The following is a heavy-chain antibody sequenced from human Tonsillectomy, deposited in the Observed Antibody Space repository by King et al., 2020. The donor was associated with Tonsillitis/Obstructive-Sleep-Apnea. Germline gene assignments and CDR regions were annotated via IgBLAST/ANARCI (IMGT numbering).Heavy chain of an antibody. Sequence: VQLVESGGGLVQPGGSLRLSCAASGFTFSSYSMNCVRQAPGKGLEWVSYISSSSSTIYYADSVKGRFTITRDNAKNSLYLQMNSLRDEDTAVYYCAREPGGGYSYPETFDIWGQGTMVTVSS. CDR2: ISSSSSTI. J-gene: IGHJ3*02. V-gene: IGHV3-48*02. CDR1: GFTFSSYS. CDR3: AREPGGGYSYPETFDI. D-gene: IGHD5-18*01.